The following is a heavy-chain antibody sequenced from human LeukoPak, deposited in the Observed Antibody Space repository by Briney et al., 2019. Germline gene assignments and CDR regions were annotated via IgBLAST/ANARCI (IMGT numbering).Heavy chain of an antibody. J-gene: IGHJ4*02. Sequence: GGSLRLSCAASGFTFSDYSMSCVRQAPGKGLEWVSSISSSSSYIYYADSMKGRFTTSRDNAKNSLYLQMNSLRAEDTAVYYCARVDTLVRGAFDYWGQGTLVAVSS. D-gene: IGHD3-10*01. CDR1: GFTFSDYS. CDR3: ARVDTLVRGAFDY. CDR2: ISSSSSYI. V-gene: IGHV3-21*01.